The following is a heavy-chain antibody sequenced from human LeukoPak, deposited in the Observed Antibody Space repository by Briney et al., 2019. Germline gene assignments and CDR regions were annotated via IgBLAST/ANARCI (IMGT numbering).Heavy chain of an antibody. V-gene: IGHV3-48*03. CDR3: AALWVATARVDP. D-gene: IGHD5-12*01. J-gene: IGHJ5*02. CDR2: ISPSGNTV. Sequence: GGSVTLPCTVSGFIFSRYEMHWVRQAPGKGLEWISYISPSGNTVYYGHSVRFRSTISRDNAKNSLYLQMNSLRAEDTAVYYCAALWVATARVDPWGQGTLVLVSS. CDR1: GFIFSRYE.